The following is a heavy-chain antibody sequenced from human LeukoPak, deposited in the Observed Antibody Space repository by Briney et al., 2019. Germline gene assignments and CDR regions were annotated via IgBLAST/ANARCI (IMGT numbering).Heavy chain of an antibody. J-gene: IGHJ4*02. CDR3: ARDGYSYGRNNNFDY. D-gene: IGHD5-18*01. CDR2: INWNGGST. Sequence: PGGSLRLSCAASGFTFDDYGMSWVRQAPGKGLEWVSGINWNGGSTGYADSVKGRFTISRDNAKNSLYLQMNSLRAEDTAVYYCARDGYSYGRNNNFDYWGQGTLVTVSS. V-gene: IGHV3-20*04. CDR1: GFTFDDYG.